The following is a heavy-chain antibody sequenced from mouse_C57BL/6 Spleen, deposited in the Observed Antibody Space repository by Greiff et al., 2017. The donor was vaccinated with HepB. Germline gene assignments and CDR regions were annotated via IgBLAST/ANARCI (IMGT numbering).Heavy chain of an antibody. CDR3: ARLGKLRPHYYAMDY. CDR1: GYAFSSYW. J-gene: IGHJ4*01. CDR2: IYPGDGDT. D-gene: IGHD3-2*02. Sequence: LEESGAELVKPGASVKISCKASGYAFSSYWMNWVKQRPGKGLEWIGQIYPGDGDTNYNGKFKGKATLTADKYSSTAYLQLSSLTSEDYAVYFCARLGKLRPHYYAMDYWGQGTSVTVSS. V-gene: IGHV1-80*01.